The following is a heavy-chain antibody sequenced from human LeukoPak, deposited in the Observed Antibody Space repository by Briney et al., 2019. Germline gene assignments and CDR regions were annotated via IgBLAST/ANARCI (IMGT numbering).Heavy chain of an antibody. CDR3: ARELCSSTSCYGRYYGMDV. Sequence: GGSLRLSCAASGFTFSSYAMHWVHQAPGKGLEWVAVISYDGSNKYYADSVKGRFTISRDNSKNTLYLQMNSLRAEDTAVYYCARELCSSTSCYGRYYGMDVWGQGTTVTVSS. D-gene: IGHD2-2*01. CDR1: GFTFSSYA. V-gene: IGHV3-30-3*01. J-gene: IGHJ6*02. CDR2: ISYDGSNK.